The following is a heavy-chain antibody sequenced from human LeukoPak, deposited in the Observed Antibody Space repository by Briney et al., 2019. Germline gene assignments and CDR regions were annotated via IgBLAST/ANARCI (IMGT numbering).Heavy chain of an antibody. V-gene: IGHV3-30*18. CDR1: GFTFSTYD. Sequence: GRSLRLSCAASGFTFSTYDMHWVRQAPGKGLEWVAVISYDGSNKHYSDSVKGRFTISRDNSKNTLYLEMSSLRAEDTAVYYCAKDSPLYGSGNYRSPDYWGQGTLVTVSS. CDR2: ISYDGSNK. CDR3: AKDSPLYGSGNYRSPDY. D-gene: IGHD3-10*01. J-gene: IGHJ4*02.